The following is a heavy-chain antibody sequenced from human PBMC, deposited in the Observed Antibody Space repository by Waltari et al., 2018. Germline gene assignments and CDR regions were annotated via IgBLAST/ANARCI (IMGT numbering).Heavy chain of an antibody. CDR1: GYTFTDYY. J-gene: IGHJ4*02. Sequence: QVQLVQSGAEVKKPGASVKVSCQTSGYTFTDYYIHWVRQAPGQGLVWMGWSNPKSGGVKDEQKVQDRGTMTRETSINTAYLELGRLKSDDTAVFFCATGFQTYEYDSSAFYLRWGQGTLVNVSS. D-gene: IGHD3-22*01. CDR3: ATGFQTYEYDSSAFYLR. CDR2: SNPKSGGV. V-gene: IGHV1-2*02.